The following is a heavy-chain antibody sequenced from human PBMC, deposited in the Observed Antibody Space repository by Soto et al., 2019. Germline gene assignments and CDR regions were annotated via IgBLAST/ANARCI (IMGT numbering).Heavy chain of an antibody. J-gene: IGHJ4*02. CDR2: MSGTGGNT. V-gene: IGHV3-23*01. CDR1: GFTFINYA. CDR3: ARSTGPGRFEY. Sequence: EVQLMESGGGLVQPGGSLRLSCATSGFTFINYAMAWVRQGPRKGLEWVSAMSGTGGNTYYADSVKGRFTISRDDSKSTLQLQMNSLTDEDTAIYYCARSTGPGRFEYWGQGTLVTVSS. D-gene: IGHD3-10*01.